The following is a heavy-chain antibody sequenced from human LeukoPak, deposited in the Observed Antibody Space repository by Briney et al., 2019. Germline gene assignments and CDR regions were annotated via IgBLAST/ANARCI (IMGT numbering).Heavy chain of an antibody. J-gene: IGHJ4*02. CDR2: IYYSGST. CDR3: ARGGSYCHC. D-gene: IGHD1-26*01. V-gene: IGHV4-59*01. Sequence: SETLSLTCTVSGGSISSYYWSWIRQPPGKGLEWIGYIYYSGSTNYNPSLKSRLTISLDTARNHFFLKLSSVTAADTAVYYCARGGSYCHCWGQGTLVSVSS. CDR1: GGSISSYY.